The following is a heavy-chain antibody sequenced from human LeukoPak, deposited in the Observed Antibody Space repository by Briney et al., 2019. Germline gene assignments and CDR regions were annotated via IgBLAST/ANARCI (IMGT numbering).Heavy chain of an antibody. CDR1: GGSISSSSYY. J-gene: IGHJ5*02. CDR3: ARLVPPGWFDP. CDR2: IYTSGST. V-gene: IGHV4-61*02. Sequence: SEALSLTCTVSGGSISSSSYYWSWIRQPAGKGLEWIGRIYTSGSTNYNPSLKSRVTISVDTSKNQFSLKLSSVTAADTAVYYCARLVPPGWFDPWGQGTLVIVSS.